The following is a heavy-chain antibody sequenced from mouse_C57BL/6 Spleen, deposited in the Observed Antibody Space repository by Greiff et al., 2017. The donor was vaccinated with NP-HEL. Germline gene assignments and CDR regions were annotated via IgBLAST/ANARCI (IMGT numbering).Heavy chain of an antibody. V-gene: IGHV1-81*01. CDR1: GYTFTSYG. J-gene: IGHJ2*01. D-gene: IGHD2-4*01. CDR2: IYPRSGNT. Sequence: QVQLQQSGAELARPGASVKLSCKASGYTFTSYGISWVKQRTGQGLEWIGEIYPRSGNTYYNEKFKGKATLTADKSSSTAYMELRSLTSEDSAVYFCAREEDYDEKAWYFDYWGQVTTLTVSS. CDR3: AREEDYDEKAWYFDY.